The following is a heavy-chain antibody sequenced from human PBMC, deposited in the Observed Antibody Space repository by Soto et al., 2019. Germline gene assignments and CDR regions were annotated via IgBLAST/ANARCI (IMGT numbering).Heavy chain of an antibody. CDR1: GGSISSGGYY. J-gene: IGHJ4*02. D-gene: IGHD3-10*01. CDR2: IYYSGST. V-gene: IGHV4-31*03. Sequence: QVQLQESGPGLVKPSQTLSLTCTVSGGSISSGGYYWSWIRQHPGKGLEWIGYIYYSGSTYYNPSLKGRVHISVDTSNNQFSLKLRSVTAADTAVYFCARARGWGGGPAALRWGGFDYWGQGTLVTVSS. CDR3: ARARGWGGGPAALRWGGFDY.